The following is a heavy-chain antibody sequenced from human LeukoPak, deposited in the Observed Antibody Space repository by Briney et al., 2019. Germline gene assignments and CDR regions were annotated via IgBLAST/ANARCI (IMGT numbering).Heavy chain of an antibody. CDR2: ISSSGSTI. CDR3: ARDSSGWYDAFDI. V-gene: IGHV3-11*01. CDR1: GFSFSTYW. J-gene: IGHJ3*02. Sequence: GGSLRLSCETSGFSFSTYWMSWVRQAPGNGLEWVSYISSSGSTIYYADSVKGRFTISRDNAKNSLYLQMNSLRAEDTAVYYCARDSSGWYDAFDIWGQGTMVTVSS. D-gene: IGHD6-19*01.